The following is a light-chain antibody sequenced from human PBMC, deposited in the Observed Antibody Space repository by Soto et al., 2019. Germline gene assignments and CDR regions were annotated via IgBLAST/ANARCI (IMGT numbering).Light chain of an antibody. Sequence: QSVLTQPASVSGSPGQSIAISCTGTGSDVGGYKFVSWYQQHPGKAPKLLIYEVSNRPSGVSNRFSGSKSGNTASLTISGLQAEDEADYYCHSYPSSTNTVAFGGGTKVTVL. CDR2: EVS. CDR3: HSYPSSTNTVA. CDR1: GSDVGGYKF. V-gene: IGLV2-14*01. J-gene: IGLJ2*01.